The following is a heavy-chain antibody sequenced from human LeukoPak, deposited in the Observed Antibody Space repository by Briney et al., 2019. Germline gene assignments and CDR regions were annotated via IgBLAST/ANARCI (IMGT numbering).Heavy chain of an antibody. CDR2: ISSDRRTI. Sequence: GGSLRLSCAASGFTFNNYGMNWVRQAPGKGLEWVSYISSDRRTISYADSVKGRFTISRDNAMNSLYLQMNSLRAEDTAVYYCAELGITMIGGVWGKGTTVTISS. D-gene: IGHD3-10*02. CDR3: AELGITMIGGV. CDR1: GFTFNNYG. J-gene: IGHJ6*04. V-gene: IGHV3-48*04.